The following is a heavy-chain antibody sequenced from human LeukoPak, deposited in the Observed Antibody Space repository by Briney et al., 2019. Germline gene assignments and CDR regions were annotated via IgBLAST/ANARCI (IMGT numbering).Heavy chain of an antibody. CDR2: ISEYNGDT. D-gene: IGHD2-2*01. CDR3: VRERDIVAVRRTRLDY. V-gene: IGHV1-18*01. CDR1: GYTFNLFG. J-gene: IGHJ4*02. Sequence: GASVKVSCKASGYTFNLFGFSWVRQVPGQGLEWVGWISEYNGDTNYAQKFQDRVTMTTETSRRTAYMALRRLTYDDTAIYIRVRERDIVAVRRTRLDYWGEGTLVIVS.